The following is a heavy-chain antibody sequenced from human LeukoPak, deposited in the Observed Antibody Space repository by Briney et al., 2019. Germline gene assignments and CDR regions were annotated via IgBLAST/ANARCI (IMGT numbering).Heavy chain of an antibody. CDR2: IKQDGSEK. V-gene: IGHV3-7*01. CDR3: ARDRTGTTPPAAFDI. J-gene: IGHJ3*02. CDR1: GFTFSSYW. Sequence: GGSLRLSCAASGFTFSSYWMSWVRQAPGKGLEWVANIKQDGSEKYYVDSVKGRFTISRDNAKNSLYLQMNSLRAEDTAVYYCARDRTGTTPPAAFDIWGQGTMVTVSS. D-gene: IGHD1-1*01.